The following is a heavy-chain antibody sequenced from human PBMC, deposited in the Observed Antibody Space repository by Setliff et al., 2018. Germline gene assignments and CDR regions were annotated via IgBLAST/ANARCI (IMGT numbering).Heavy chain of an antibody. CDR2: IYYSGST. CDR3: ARRETYYNFWSGYYAY. J-gene: IGHJ4*02. Sequence: PSETLSLTCTVSGGSISSSSYYWGWIRQPPGKGLEWIGSIYYSGSTYYNPSLKSRVTISVATSKNQFSLKLTSVTAADTAVYYCARRETYYNFWSGYYAYWGQGTLVTVSS. CDR1: GGSISSSSYY. V-gene: IGHV4-39*07. D-gene: IGHD3-3*01.